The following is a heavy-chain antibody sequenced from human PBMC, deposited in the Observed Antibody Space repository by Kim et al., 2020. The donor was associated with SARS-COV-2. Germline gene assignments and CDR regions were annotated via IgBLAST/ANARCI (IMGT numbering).Heavy chain of an antibody. J-gene: IGHJ4*02. V-gene: IGHV4-59*01. CDR1: GGSISSYY. D-gene: IGHD4-17*01. CDR3: ARDPSGFNGDYESY. Sequence: SETLSLTCTVSGGSISSYYWSWIRQSPGKGLEWIGYIYYSGSTNYNPSLKSRVTISVDTSKNQFSLKLSSVTAADTAMYYCARDPSGFNGDYESYWGQGTLVTVSS. CDR2: IYYSGST.